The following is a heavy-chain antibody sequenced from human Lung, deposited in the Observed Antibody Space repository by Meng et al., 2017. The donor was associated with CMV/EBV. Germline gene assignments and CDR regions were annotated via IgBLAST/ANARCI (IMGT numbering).Heavy chain of an antibody. CDR2: INTDGSNT. CDR3: ARDDYSNRNDFDY. D-gene: IGHD4-11*01. Sequence: CGATGFTFSSYWMRWVRQAPGKRLVWVSRINTDGSNTSYAGSVQGRFTISRDNAKNTLYLQMNSLRAEDTAVCYCARDDYSNRNDFDYWGQGTLVTVSS. V-gene: IGHV3-74*01. J-gene: IGHJ4*02. CDR1: GFTFSSYW.